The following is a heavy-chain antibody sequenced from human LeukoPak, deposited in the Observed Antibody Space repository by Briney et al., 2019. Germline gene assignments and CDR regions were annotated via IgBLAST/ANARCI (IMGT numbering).Heavy chain of an antibody. CDR1: GYSITSDYY. Sequence: SETLSLTCAVSGYSITSDYYWGWIRQSPGKGLEWVGSISDGGNTYYNSSLESRVTISRDTSKNQFSLKLTSVTASDTAVYYCARVMRGSQFDYWGQGTLVTVSS. D-gene: IGHD3-16*01. V-gene: IGHV4-38-2*01. CDR3: ARVMRGSQFDY. J-gene: IGHJ4*02. CDR2: ISDGGNT.